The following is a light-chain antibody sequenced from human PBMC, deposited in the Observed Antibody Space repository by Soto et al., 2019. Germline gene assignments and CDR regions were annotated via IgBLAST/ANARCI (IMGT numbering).Light chain of an antibody. V-gene: IGKV3-15*01. Sequence: EIVMTQSPATLSVSPGERVTLSCRASQSVGSNLAWYQQRPGQAPRLLIYGASTRAPDIPARFSASGSGTEFSLTIGSLQSEDFVVYYCQQYNDWPPPITFGRGTRLEIK. CDR3: QQYNDWPPPIT. CDR1: QSVGSN. J-gene: IGKJ5*01. CDR2: GAS.